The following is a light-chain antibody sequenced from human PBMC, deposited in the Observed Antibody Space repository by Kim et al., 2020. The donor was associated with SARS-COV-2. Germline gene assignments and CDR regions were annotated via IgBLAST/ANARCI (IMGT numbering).Light chain of an antibody. CDR2: AAS. Sequence: ASVRDRVTITCRATQSISSYLNWYQQKPGRAPNLLIYAASSLQSGVPSRFSGSGSGTDFTLTISSLQPEDFATYFCQQSYITPLTFGPGTKVEIK. CDR3: QQSYITPLT. J-gene: IGKJ1*01. CDR1: QSISSY. V-gene: IGKV1-39*01.